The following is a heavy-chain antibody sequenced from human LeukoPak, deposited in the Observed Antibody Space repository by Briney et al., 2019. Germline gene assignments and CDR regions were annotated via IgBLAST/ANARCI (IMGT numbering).Heavy chain of an antibody. Sequence: SETLSLTCTVSGGSISSYYWSCVRQPPGKGLEWIWYIYYSGSTNYNPSLKSRVPISVDTSKNQFSLKLSSVTAADTAVYYCARVGTYGSGSYLSWLDYWGQGTLVTVSS. CDR3: ARVGTYGSGSYLSWLDY. D-gene: IGHD3-10*01. V-gene: IGHV4-59*01. CDR1: GGSISSYY. CDR2: IYYSGST. J-gene: IGHJ4*02.